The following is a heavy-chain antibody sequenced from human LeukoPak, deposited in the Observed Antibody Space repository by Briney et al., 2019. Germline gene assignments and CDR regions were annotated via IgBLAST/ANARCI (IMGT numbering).Heavy chain of an antibody. CDR1: GFPLSSYA. Sequence: GGSLRLSCAASGFPLSSYAMSWVRQVPGKGLEWVSATSSSDDGTYHADSVKGRFTISRDNSKNTLYLQMNSLRAEDTAVYYCARSFGYGVDAFDIWGQGTMVTVSS. D-gene: IGHD5-18*01. CDR2: TSSSDDGT. V-gene: IGHV3-23*01. CDR3: ARSFGYGVDAFDI. J-gene: IGHJ3*02.